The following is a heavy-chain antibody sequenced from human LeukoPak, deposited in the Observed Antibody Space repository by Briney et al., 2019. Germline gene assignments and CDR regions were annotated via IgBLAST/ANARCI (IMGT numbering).Heavy chain of an antibody. CDR2: INHSGST. Sequence: SETLSLTCAVYGGSFSGYYWSWIRQPPGKGLEWIGEINHSGSTNYNPSLKSRVTISVDTSKNQFSLKLSSVTAADTAVYYCARVLMSDYMDVWGKGTTVTVSS. V-gene: IGHV4-34*01. J-gene: IGHJ6*03. CDR1: GGSFSGYY. CDR3: ARVLMSDYMDV.